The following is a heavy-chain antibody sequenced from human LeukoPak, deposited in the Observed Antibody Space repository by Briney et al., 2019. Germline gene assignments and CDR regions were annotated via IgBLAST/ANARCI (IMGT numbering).Heavy chain of an antibody. CDR1: GFTFSDSY. V-gene: IGHV3-11*04. D-gene: IGHD3-10*01. Sequence: KPGGSLRLSCAASGFTFSDSYMTWIRQAPGKGLEWVSYISNSGSSIYYADSVKGRFTTSRDNAKSSLYLQMNSLRAEDTAVYYCAKAHPTRHYYGYYYYYMDVWGKGTTVTISS. CDR3: AKAHPTRHYYGYYYYYMDV. J-gene: IGHJ6*03. CDR2: ISNSGSSI.